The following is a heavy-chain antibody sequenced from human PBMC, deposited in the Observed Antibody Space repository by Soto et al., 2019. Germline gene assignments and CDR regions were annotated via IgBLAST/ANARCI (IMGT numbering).Heavy chain of an antibody. J-gene: IGHJ4*02. CDR3: ARQGSY. CDR2: VYFDGNT. Sequence: QLQLQESGPGLVKPSETLSLTCNVSGVSISDTSYYWGWIRQPPGKGLEWIGAVYFDGNTFYNPSLNSRLTIPVDTSKNQISLRLTSVTAADTAVYYCARQGSYWGQGTLVAVSS. CDR1: GVSISDTSYY. V-gene: IGHV4-39*01.